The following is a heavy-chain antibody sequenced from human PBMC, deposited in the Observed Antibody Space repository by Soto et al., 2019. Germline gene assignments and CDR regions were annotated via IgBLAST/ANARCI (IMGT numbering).Heavy chain of an antibody. V-gene: IGHV1-69*01. Sequence: QVQLVQSGAEVKKPGSSVKVSCKASGGTFSSYAISWVRQAPGQGLEWMGGVIPIFGTANYAQKFQGRVTITADESTSTDYMELSSLRSEDTAVYYCARDLAPPFGGSHYYYYGMDVWGQGTTVTVSS. CDR1: GGTFSSYA. CDR3: ARDLAPPFGGSHYYYYGMDV. CDR2: VIPIFGTA. D-gene: IGHD2-15*01. J-gene: IGHJ6*02.